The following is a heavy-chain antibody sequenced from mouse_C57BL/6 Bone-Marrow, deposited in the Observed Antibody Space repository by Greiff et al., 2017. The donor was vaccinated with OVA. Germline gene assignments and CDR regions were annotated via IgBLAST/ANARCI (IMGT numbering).Heavy chain of an antibody. J-gene: IGHJ2*01. CDR2: IHPNSGST. CDR3: ARYDLYFDY. D-gene: IGHD2-3*01. V-gene: IGHV1-64*01. Sequence: QVHVKQPGAELVKPGASVKLSCKASGYTFTSYWMHWVKQRPGQGLEWIGMIHPNSGSTNYNEKFKSKATLTVDKSSSTAYMQLSSLTSEDSAVYYCARYDLYFDYWGQGTTLTVSS. CDR1: GYTFTSYW.